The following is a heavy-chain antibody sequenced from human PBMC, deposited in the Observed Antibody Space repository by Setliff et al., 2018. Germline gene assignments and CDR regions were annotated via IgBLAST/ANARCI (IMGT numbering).Heavy chain of an antibody. D-gene: IGHD6-19*01. CDR3: ARGPSGWSSATSRYYFYMDV. CDR2: INNYNGNT. CDR1: GYTFTSYD. V-gene: IGHV1-18*01. Sequence: ASVKVSCKASGYTFTSYDINWVRQATGQGLEWIGWINNYNGNTDYAQNIQGRVTMTTDTSTSTAYMELTSLRSDDAAVYYCARGPSGWSSATSRYYFYMDVWGKGTTVTVSS. J-gene: IGHJ6*03.